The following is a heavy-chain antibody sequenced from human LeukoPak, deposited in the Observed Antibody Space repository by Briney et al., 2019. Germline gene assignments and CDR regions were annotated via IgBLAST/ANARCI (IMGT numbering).Heavy chain of an antibody. V-gene: IGHV3-21*01. CDR2: ISSSSSYI. CDR1: GFTFSSYS. Sequence: GGSLRLSCAASGFTFSSYSMNWVRQAPGKGLEWVSSISSSSSYIYYADSVKGRSTISRDNAKNSLYLQMNSLRAEDTAVYYCATPSGSYGSAFDIWGQGTMVTVSS. CDR3: ATPSGSYGSAFDI. J-gene: IGHJ3*02. D-gene: IGHD1-26*01.